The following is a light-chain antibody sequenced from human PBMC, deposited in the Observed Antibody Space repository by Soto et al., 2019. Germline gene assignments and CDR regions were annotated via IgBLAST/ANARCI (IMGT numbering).Light chain of an antibody. CDR3: QQYDASPPVT. Sequence: IVLTQSPGTLSLSPGERATLSCRASQSVNSNYLAWYQQKPGQAPRLLIYGASNRATGIPDRFTGSGSGTGCTLIFNRHEPEDFAVYYCQQYDASPPVTFGPGTRVENK. CDR1: QSVNSNY. V-gene: IGKV3-20*01. CDR2: GAS. J-gene: IGKJ3*01.